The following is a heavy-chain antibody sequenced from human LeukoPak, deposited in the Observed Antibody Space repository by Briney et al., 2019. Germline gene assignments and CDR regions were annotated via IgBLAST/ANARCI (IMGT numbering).Heavy chain of an antibody. Sequence: SETLSLTCAVYGGSFSGYYWSWIRQPPGKGLEWIGEINHSGSTNYNPSLKSRVTISVDTSKNQFPLKLSSVTAADTAVYYCARGGPLRTYNSEFDYWGQGTLVTVSS. V-gene: IGHV4-34*01. D-gene: IGHD1-1*01. CDR3: ARGGPLRTYNSEFDY. CDR1: GGSFSGYY. J-gene: IGHJ4*02. CDR2: INHSGST.